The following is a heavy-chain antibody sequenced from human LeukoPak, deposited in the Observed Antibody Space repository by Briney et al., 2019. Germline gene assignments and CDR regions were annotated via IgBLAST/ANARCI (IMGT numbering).Heavy chain of an antibody. CDR1: GFTFNSYA. CDR3: AKAVYGDYWVYLDY. CDR2: ISGSGGST. Sequence: GGSLRLSCAASGFTFNSYAMSWVRQGPGKGLEWGSAISGSGGSTYYADSVKGRFTISRDNSKSTLYLQMNSLRAEDTAVYYCAKAVYGDYWVYLDYWGQGTLVTVSS. D-gene: IGHD4-17*01. J-gene: IGHJ4*02. V-gene: IGHV3-23*01.